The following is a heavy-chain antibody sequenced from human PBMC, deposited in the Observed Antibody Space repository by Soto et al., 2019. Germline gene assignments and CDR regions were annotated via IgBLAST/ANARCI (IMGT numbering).Heavy chain of an antibody. CDR2: IDWNDDK. Sequence: SGPTLVNPTQTLTLTCTFSGFSLSTRGMCVSWIRQPPGKALEWLALIDWNDDKYYSTAVKTRLTVSKDTSKNQVFLTMSNMEPVDTATYYCARIPDGRRGGTSDYIDYWGQGTLVTVPQ. J-gene: IGHJ4*02. D-gene: IGHD2-15*01. CDR3: ARIPDGRRGGTSDYIDY. V-gene: IGHV2-70*13. CDR1: GFSLSTRGMC.